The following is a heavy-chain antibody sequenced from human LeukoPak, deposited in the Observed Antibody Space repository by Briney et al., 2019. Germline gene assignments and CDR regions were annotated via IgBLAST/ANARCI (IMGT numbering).Heavy chain of an antibody. CDR2: TDWDDDK. CDR3: ARESFSGGYSNFDY. Sequence: SGPTLVNPTQTLTLTRTFSGFSLSTDGMRVSWIRQPPGKALEWLARTDWDDDKFYSTSLKTRLTISKDTSKNQVVLTMTNMDPVDTATYYCARESFSGGYSNFDYWGQGTLVTVSS. CDR1: GFSLSTDGMR. D-gene: IGHD2-15*01. J-gene: IGHJ4*02. V-gene: IGHV2-70*04.